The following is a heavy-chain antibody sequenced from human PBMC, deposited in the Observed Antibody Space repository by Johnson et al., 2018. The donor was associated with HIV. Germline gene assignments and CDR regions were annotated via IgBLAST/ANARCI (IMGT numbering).Heavy chain of an antibody. Sequence: QVQLVESGGGVVQPGRSLRLSCAASGFTFSSYGMHRVRQAPGKGLEWVAVISYAGSNNYYAASVKGRFTISRDNSKNTLYLQMNSLRAEDTAVYYCAKVLKAGGRMNDGFDIWGQGTLVTVSS. V-gene: IGHV3-30*18. CDR1: GFTFSSYG. CDR3: AKVLKAGGRMNDGFDI. D-gene: IGHD1-26*01. J-gene: IGHJ3*02. CDR2: ISYAGSNN.